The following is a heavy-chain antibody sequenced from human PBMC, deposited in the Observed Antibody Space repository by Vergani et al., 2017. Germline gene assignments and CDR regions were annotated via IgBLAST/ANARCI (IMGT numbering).Heavy chain of an antibody. Sequence: QVQLQESGPGLVKPSQTLSLTCTVSGGSISSGGYYWSWIRQHPGKGLEWIGYIYYSGSTYYNPSLKRRVTISVDTSKNQFSLKLSSVTAADTAVYYCARMYSSGWYYFDYWGQGTLVTVSS. CDR2: IYYSGST. CDR1: GGSISSGGYY. V-gene: IGHV4-31*03. CDR3: ARMYSSGWYYFDY. D-gene: IGHD6-19*01. J-gene: IGHJ4*02.